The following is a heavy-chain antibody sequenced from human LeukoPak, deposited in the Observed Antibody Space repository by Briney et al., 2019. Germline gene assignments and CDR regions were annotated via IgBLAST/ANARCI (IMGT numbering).Heavy chain of an antibody. D-gene: IGHD6-13*01. CDR3: ASFTSSWFDY. J-gene: IGHJ4*02. CDR1: GGSISSSNW. V-gene: IGHV4-4*02. CDR2: IYHSGST. Sequence: PSGTLSLTCAVSGGSISSSNWWSWVRQPPGKGPEWIGEIYHSGSTNYNPSLKSRLTISVDKSKNQFSLKLSSVTAADTAVYYCASFTSSWFDYWGQGTLVTVSS.